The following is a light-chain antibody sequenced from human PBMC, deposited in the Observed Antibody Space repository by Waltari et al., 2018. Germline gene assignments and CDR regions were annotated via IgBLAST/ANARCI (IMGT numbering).Light chain of an antibody. CDR1: QRIVYH. Sequence: DVQMTQSPSSLSASVGDRVTNNCRASQRIVYHLTWYQRQPGRGPRLLIYSASILVRGVPSRFSGSGYGTDFTLTISGLQPDDFGTYFCQQSWDAPRTFGQGTKVEIK. CDR2: SAS. V-gene: IGKV1-39*01. J-gene: IGKJ1*01. CDR3: QQSWDAPRT.